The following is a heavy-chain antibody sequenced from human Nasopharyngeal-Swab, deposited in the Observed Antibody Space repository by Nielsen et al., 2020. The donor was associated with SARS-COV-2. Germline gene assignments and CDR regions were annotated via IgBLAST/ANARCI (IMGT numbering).Heavy chain of an antibody. D-gene: IGHD3-16*02. V-gene: IGHV4-34*01. CDR3: ARLELSLGAFDI. Sequence: SETLSLTCAVYGESFSGHYWTWIRQPPGKGLEWIGEISHSGSTTYNSSLKSRLAMSVDTSKNQFSLKLSSVTAADTAVYYCARLELSLGAFDIWGQGTMVTVSS. CDR1: GESFSGHY. CDR2: ISHSGST. J-gene: IGHJ3*02.